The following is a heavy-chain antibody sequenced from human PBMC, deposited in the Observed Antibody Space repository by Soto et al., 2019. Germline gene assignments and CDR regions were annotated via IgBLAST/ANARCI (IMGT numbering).Heavy chain of an antibody. Sequence: ASVKVSCKASGYTFTSYGISWVRQAPGQGLEWMGWISAYNGNTNYAQKLQGRVTMTTDTSTSTAYMELRSLRSDDTAVYYCARDKGYCSSTSCHTGWFDPWDQGTLVTVSS. J-gene: IGHJ5*02. V-gene: IGHV1-18*04. D-gene: IGHD2-2*01. CDR2: ISAYNGNT. CDR3: ARDKGYCSSTSCHTGWFDP. CDR1: GYTFTSYG.